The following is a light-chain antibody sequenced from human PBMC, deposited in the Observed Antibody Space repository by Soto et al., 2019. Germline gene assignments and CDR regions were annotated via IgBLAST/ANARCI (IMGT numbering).Light chain of an antibody. CDR3: LLSFRSTHVV. J-gene: IGLJ2*01. Sequence: QAVVTQEPSLTVSPGGTVTLTCCYRTGSVTSGLYPYWFQQKPGQAPRTLLYDTNNKHSWTPARFSGSVLGGKAALTLSGAQPEDEAEYYCLLSFRSTHVVFGGGTKLTVL. V-gene: IGLV7-46*01. CDR2: DTN. CDR1: TGSVTSGLY.